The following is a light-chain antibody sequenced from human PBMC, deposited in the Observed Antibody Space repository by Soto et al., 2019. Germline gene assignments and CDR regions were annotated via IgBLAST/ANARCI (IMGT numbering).Light chain of an antibody. V-gene: IGLV1-44*01. J-gene: IGLJ1*01. Sequence: QSVLTQPPSASETPGQTVSISCSGSNSNIASNTVNWYQHLPGTAPKLIIYDVSERPSGVPDRFSGSKFGNTASLTISGLQAEDEADYSCCSFAGSYTYVFGTGTKVTVL. CDR2: DVS. CDR1: NSNIASNT. CDR3: CSFAGSYTYV.